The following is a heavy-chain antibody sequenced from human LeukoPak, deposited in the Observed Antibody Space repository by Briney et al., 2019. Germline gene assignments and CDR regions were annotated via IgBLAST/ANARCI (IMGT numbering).Heavy chain of an antibody. Sequence: GGSLRLSCAASGFTFSSYGMHWVRQAPGKGLEWVAFIRYDGSNKYYADSVKGRFTISRDNSKNTLYLQMNSLRAEDTAVYYCASSDFWSGYYGPLGFDYWGQGTLVTVSS. J-gene: IGHJ4*02. V-gene: IGHV3-30*02. D-gene: IGHD3-3*01. CDR3: ASSDFWSGYYGPLGFDY. CDR2: IRYDGSNK. CDR1: GFTFSSYG.